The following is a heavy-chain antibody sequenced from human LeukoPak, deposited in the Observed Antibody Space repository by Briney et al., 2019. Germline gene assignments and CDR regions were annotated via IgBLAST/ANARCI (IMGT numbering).Heavy chain of an antibody. CDR1: GFTFSSYW. D-gene: IGHD3-22*01. CDR2: IKQYGSEK. J-gene: IGHJ4*02. Sequence: GGSLRLSCVASGFTFSSYWMSWVRQAPGKGLEWVANIKQYGSEKYYVDSVKGRFTISRDNAKNSLYLQMNSLRAEDTAVYYCASDYSGYLGYYWGQGTLVTVSS. V-gene: IGHV3-7*03. CDR3: ASDYSGYLGYY.